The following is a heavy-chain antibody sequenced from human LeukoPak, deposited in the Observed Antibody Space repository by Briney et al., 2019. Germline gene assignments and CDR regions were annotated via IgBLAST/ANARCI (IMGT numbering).Heavy chain of an antibody. J-gene: IGHJ4*02. D-gene: IGHD1-7*01. V-gene: IGHV1-8*01. CDR3: ARERSNWYYLDY. CDR2: MNPNSGNT. CDR1: GYTFTSYD. Sequence: ASVKVSCKASGYTFTSYDINWVRQATGQGLEWMGWMNPNSGNTGYAQKFQGRVTMTRNTSISTAYMELSSLRSEDTAVFYCARERSNWYYLDYWGQGSLVTVSS.